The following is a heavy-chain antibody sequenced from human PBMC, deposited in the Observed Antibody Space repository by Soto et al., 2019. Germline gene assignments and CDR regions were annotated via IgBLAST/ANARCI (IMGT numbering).Heavy chain of an antibody. CDR1: GCSISSYY. Sequence: SETLSLTSTVSGCSISSYYWSWIRQPPGKGLEWIGYIYYSGSTNYNPSLKSRVTISVDTSKNQFSLKLSSVTAADTAVYFCARHDDAGYYFDYWGQGTQVTGSS. J-gene: IGHJ4*02. CDR2: IYYSGST. V-gene: IGHV4-59*08. CDR3: ARHDDAGYYFDY.